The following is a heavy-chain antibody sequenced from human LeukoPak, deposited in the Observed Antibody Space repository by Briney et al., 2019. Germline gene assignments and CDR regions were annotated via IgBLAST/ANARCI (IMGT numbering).Heavy chain of an antibody. CDR3: ARGRGLRLGELSLIPHSWFDP. D-gene: IGHD3-16*02. J-gene: IGHJ5*02. Sequence: PGASVKVSCKASGGTFSSYAISWVRQAPGQGLEWMGGIIPIFGTANYAQKFQGRVTITADESTSTAYMELSSLRSEDTAVYYCARGRGLRLGELSLIPHSWFDPWGQGTLVTVSS. CDR1: GGTFSSYA. CDR2: IIPIFGTA. V-gene: IGHV1-69*13.